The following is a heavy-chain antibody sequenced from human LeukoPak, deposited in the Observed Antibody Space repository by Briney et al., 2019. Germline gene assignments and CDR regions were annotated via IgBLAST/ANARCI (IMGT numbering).Heavy chain of an antibody. CDR1: GFTFSSYE. J-gene: IGHJ6*04. CDR2: ISSSGSTI. V-gene: IGHV3-48*03. CDR3: AELGITMIGGV. Sequence: GGSLRLSCAASGFTFSSYEMNWVRQAPGKGLEWVSYISSSGSTIYYADSVKGRFTISRDNAKNSLYLQMYSLRAEDTAVYYCAELGITMIGGVWGKGTTVTISS. D-gene: IGHD3-10*02.